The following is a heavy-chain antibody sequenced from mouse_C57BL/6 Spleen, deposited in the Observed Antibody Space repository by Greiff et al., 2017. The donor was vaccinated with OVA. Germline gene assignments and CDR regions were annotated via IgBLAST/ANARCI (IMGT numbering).Heavy chain of an antibody. V-gene: IGHV1-15*01. CDR1: GYTFTDYE. CDR3: TRRGYYYAMDY. CDR2: IDPETGGT. J-gene: IGHJ4*01. Sequence: VKLQQSGAELVRPGASVTLSRKASGYTFTDYEMHWVKQTPVHGLEWIGAIDPETGGTAYNQKFKGKAILTADKSSSTAYMELRSLTSEDSAVYYCTRRGYYYAMDYWGQGTSVTVSS.